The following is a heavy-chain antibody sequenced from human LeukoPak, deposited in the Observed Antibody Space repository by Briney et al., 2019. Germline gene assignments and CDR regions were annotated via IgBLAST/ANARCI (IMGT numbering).Heavy chain of an antibody. CDR1: GYTFTSYA. CDR3: ARRLERDLYCSSTSCYGYYYGMDV. CDR2: INAGNGNT. V-gene: IGHV1-3*01. Sequence: ASVKVSCTASGYTFTSYAKHWVRQAPGQRLEWMGWINAGNGNTKYSQKFQGRVTITRDTSASTAYMELSSLRSEDTAVYYCARRLERDLYCSSTSCYGYYYGMDVWGQGTTVTVSS. J-gene: IGHJ6*02. D-gene: IGHD2-2*01.